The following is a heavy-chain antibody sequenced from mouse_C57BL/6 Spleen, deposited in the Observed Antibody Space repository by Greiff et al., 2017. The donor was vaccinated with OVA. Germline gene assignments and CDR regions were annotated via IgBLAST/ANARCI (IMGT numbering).Heavy chain of an antibody. V-gene: IGHV1-50*01. D-gene: IGHD4-1*01. J-gene: IGHJ4*01. CDR1: GYTFTSYW. CDR3: ARGASELGHAMDY. CDR2: IDPSDSYT. Sequence: QVQLQQPGAELVKPGASVKLSCKASGYTFTSYWMQWVKQRPGQGLEWIGEIDPSDSYTNYNQKFNGKATVTVDTSYSTAYMQLSSLTSEDSAVYYCARGASELGHAMDYWGQGTSVTVSS.